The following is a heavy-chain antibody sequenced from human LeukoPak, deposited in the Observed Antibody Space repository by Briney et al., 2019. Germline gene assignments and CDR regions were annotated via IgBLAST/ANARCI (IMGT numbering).Heavy chain of an antibody. D-gene: IGHD2-8*02. Sequence: SVKVSCKASGGTFSTYAISWVRQAPGQGLEWMGRIIPMLLIADYAQKFQGRVTITAEKSTSTAYMELSSLRSEDTAVYYCARDSERGGVPYYYGMDVWGQGTTVTVSS. J-gene: IGHJ6*02. CDR2: IIPMLLIA. CDR3: ARDSERGGVPYYYGMDV. CDR1: GGTFSTYA. V-gene: IGHV1-69*04.